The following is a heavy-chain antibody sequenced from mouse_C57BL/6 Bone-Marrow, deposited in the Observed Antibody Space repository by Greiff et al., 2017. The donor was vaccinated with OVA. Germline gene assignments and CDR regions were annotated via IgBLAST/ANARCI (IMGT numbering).Heavy chain of an antibody. CDR1: GFSLTSYG. CDR2: IWGDGSS. J-gene: IGHJ1*03. CDR3: AKPYYGSSYWYFDV. Sequence: VKLVESGPGLVAPSQCLSITCTVSGFSLTSYGVSWVRQPPGKGLEWLGVIWGDGSSNYHSALISRLSISKDNSKSQVFLKLNSLHADDTATYYGAKPYYGSSYWYFDVWGTGTTVTVSS. V-gene: IGHV2-3*01. D-gene: IGHD1-1*01.